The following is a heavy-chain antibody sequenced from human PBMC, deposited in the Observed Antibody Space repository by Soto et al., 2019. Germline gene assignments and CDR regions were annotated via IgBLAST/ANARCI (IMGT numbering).Heavy chain of an antibody. J-gene: IGHJ4*02. Sequence: QMQLVQSGPEVKKPGTSVKVSCKASGFTFTSSAVQWVRQARGQRLEWIGWIVVGSGNTNYAQKFQERVTITRDMSTSTAYMELSSLRSEDTAVYYCAAARGIAVALPDYWGQGTLVTVSS. CDR1: GFTFTSSA. V-gene: IGHV1-58*01. D-gene: IGHD6-19*01. CDR2: IVVGSGNT. CDR3: AAARGIAVALPDY.